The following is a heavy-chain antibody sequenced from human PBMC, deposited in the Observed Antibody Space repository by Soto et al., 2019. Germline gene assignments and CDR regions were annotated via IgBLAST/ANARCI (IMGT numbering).Heavy chain of an antibody. CDR1: GFTFGRYS. Sequence: GGSLRLSCAASGFTFGRYSMSWVRQAPGKGLEWVSSISSSSSYIYYADSVKGRFTISRDNAKNSLYLQMNSLRAEDTAVYYCARFPNGYYFDYWGQGTLVTVSS. J-gene: IGHJ4*02. D-gene: IGHD2-8*01. CDR2: ISSSSSYI. CDR3: ARFPNGYYFDY. V-gene: IGHV3-21*01.